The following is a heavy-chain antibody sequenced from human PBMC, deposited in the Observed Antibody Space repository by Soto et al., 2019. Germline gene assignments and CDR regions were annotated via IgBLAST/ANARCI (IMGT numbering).Heavy chain of an antibody. CDR3: ARGTIAAKGDAFDI. J-gene: IGHJ3*02. Sequence: SETLSLTCAVYGGSFSGYYWSWIRQPPGKGLEWIGEINHSGSTNYNPSLKSRVTISVDTSKNQFSLKLSSVTAADTAVYYRARGTIAAKGDAFDIWGQGTMVTVSS. CDR1: GGSFSGYY. CDR2: INHSGST. D-gene: IGHD6-13*01. V-gene: IGHV4-34*01.